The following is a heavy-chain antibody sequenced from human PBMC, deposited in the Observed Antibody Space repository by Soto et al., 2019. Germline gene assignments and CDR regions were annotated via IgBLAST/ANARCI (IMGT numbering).Heavy chain of an antibody. D-gene: IGHD2-2*01. J-gene: IGHJ5*02. Sequence: QGQLVQSGVEVKKPGASVKFSCSASCNTFTNFGVTCVRQAPGQGLERMGWISPYTDDPSYAQKFQGRVTMTIDTSTSTAYLDLRSLTSDDTAVYYCARVIPGAEAWFHPLGQGTLVTVSS. CDR1: CNTFTNFG. V-gene: IGHV1-18*01. CDR3: ARVIPGAEAWFHP. CDR2: ISPYTDDP.